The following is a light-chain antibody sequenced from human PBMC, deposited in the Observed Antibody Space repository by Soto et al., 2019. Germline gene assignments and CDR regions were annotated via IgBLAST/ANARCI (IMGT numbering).Light chain of an antibody. J-gene: IGKJ1*01. CDR1: QSVSIN. CDR2: DAS. Sequence: ETVMTQSPAILSVSPGEIVTLSFRASQSVSINLAWYQQKPGQSPRLLIYDASTRATGLPARFSGSGFGTEFTLTINSLQSEDFAVYYCQQYHDWWTFGQGTKVDIK. V-gene: IGKV3-15*01. CDR3: QQYHDWWT.